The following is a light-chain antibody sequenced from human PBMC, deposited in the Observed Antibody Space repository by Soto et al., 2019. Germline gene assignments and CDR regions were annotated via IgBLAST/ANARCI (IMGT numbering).Light chain of an antibody. CDR3: QQYGSSPL. V-gene: IGKV3-20*01. Sequence: EIGLTQSPGTLFLSPGERATLSCRASQSVSSSYLAWYQQKPGQAPRLLIYGASSRATGIPDRFSGSGSGTDFTLTISRLEPEDFAVYYCQQYGSSPLFGQGTRLEIK. CDR2: GAS. CDR1: QSVSSSY. J-gene: IGKJ5*01.